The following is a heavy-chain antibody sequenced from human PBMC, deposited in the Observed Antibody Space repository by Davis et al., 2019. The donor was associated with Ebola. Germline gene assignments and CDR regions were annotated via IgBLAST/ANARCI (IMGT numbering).Heavy chain of an antibody. CDR3: ARDSGDAFDI. Sequence: GESLKISCSASGFTFSSYEMNWVRQAPGKGLEWVSYISQTGNIYYADSVKGRFTISRDNAKDSLYLQMNSLRAEDTAVYYCARDSGDAFDIWGQGTMVTVSS. J-gene: IGHJ3*02. CDR1: GFTFSSYE. CDR2: ISQTGNI. V-gene: IGHV3-48*03.